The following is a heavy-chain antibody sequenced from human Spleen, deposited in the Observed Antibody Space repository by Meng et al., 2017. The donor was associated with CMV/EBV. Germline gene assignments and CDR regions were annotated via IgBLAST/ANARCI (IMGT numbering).Heavy chain of an antibody. CDR2: INPYSGGT. CDR3: ARALWRGGKGHDY. J-gene: IGHJ4*02. V-gene: IGHV1-2*02. Sequence: APVKVSCKASGYMFTGYHIHWVRQAPGQGLEWMGWINPYSGGTNCSQKFQGRVTMTRDTTISTTYRELSRLRSDDTAVYYCARALWRGGKGHDYWGQGTLVTVSS. D-gene: IGHD2-21*01. CDR1: GYMFTGYH.